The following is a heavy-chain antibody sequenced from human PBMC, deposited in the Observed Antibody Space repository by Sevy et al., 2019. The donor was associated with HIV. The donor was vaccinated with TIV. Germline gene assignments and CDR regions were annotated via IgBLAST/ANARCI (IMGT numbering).Heavy chain of an antibody. J-gene: IGHJ4*02. CDR3: AREGCTKPHDY. CDR1: GFTFSKYS. CDR2: FSFGCGKI. D-gene: IGHD2-8*01. V-gene: IGHV3-23*01. Sequence: GGSLRLSCAASGFTFSKYSMSWIRQTPGKGLEWVSTFSFGCGKINYGVSVKGRFTISRDDSRNTFYLQMNSLRAEDTAIYYCAREGCTKPHDYWGQRTVVTVSS.